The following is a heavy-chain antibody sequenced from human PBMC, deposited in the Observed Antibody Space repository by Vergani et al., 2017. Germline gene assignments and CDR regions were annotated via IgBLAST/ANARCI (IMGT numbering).Heavy chain of an antibody. D-gene: IGHD6-19*01. J-gene: IGHJ4*02. Sequence: EVQLVESGGGLVKPGGSLRLSCTASGFTFSSYSMNWVRQAPGKGREWVSSISSSSSYIYYADSVKGRFTISSDNAKNSLYLQMNSLRAEDKAVYYCARDPNSSGWYYFDYWGQGTLVTVSS. CDR3: ARDPNSSGWYYFDY. V-gene: IGHV3-21*01. CDR2: ISSSSSYI. CDR1: GFTFSSYS.